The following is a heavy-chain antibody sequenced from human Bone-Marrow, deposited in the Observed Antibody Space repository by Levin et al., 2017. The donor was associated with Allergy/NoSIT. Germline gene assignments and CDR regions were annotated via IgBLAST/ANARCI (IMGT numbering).Heavy chain of an antibody. CDR3: ARDCSGGSCALFTLDY. CDR2: ISYDGSNK. Sequence: GGSLRLSCAASGFTFSSYAMHWVRQAPGKGLEWVAVISYDGSNKYYADSVKGRFTISRDNSKNTLYLQMNSLRAEDTAVYYCARDCSGGSCALFTLDYWGQGTLVTVSS. V-gene: IGHV3-30-3*01. D-gene: IGHD2-15*01. J-gene: IGHJ4*02. CDR1: GFTFSSYA.